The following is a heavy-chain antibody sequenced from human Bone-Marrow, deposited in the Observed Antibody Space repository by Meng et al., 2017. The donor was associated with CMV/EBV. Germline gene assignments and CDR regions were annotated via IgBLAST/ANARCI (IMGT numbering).Heavy chain of an antibody. CDR2: ISAYNGNT. CDR1: CYTFTSYG. Sequence: APVKVSCKASCYTFTSYGISWVRQAPGQGLEWMGWISAYNGNTNYAQKLQGRVTMTTDTSTSTAYMELRSLRSDDTAAYYCARDRGSNFWSGYSFWFDPWGQGTLVTVSS. V-gene: IGHV1-18*01. CDR3: ARDRGSNFWSGYSFWFDP. J-gene: IGHJ5*02. D-gene: IGHD3-3*01.